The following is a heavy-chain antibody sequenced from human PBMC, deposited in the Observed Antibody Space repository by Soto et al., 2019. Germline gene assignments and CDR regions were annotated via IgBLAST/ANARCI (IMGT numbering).Heavy chain of an antibody. CDR3: ARDYGNFDY. CDR1: GFTFSSYA. J-gene: IGHJ4*02. CDR2: ISYDGSNK. Sequence: PGGSLRLSCAASGFTFSSYAMHWVRQAPGKGLEWVAVISYDGSNKYYADSVKGRFTISRDNSKNTLYLQMNSLRAEDTAVYYCARDYGNFDYWGQGTLVTVSS. V-gene: IGHV3-30-3*01. D-gene: IGHD3-10*01.